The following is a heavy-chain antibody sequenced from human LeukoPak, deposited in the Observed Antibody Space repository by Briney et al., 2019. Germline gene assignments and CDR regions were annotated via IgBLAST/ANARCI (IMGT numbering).Heavy chain of an antibody. J-gene: IGHJ4*02. CDR1: GFTFSSYV. CDR3: AKDQGVNFFDY. V-gene: IGHV3-23*01. CDR2: ISNSGDNT. Sequence: GGTLRLSCAASGFTFSSYVMSWVRQAPGKGLEWVSAISNSGDNTYYADSVKGRFTISRDNSKNTLYLQMNSLRAEDTAVYYCAKDQGVNFFDYWGQGTLVTVSS. D-gene: IGHD2-8*01.